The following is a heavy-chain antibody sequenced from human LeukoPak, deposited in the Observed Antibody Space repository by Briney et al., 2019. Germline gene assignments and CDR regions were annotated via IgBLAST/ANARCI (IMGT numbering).Heavy chain of an antibody. D-gene: IGHD4-17*01. CDR2: IYYSGST. Sequence: SETLSLTCTVSGASISSYYWSWIRQPPGKGLEWIGSIYYSGSTNYNPSLKSRVTISVDTSKNQFSLKLSSVTAADTAVYYCARTTVTVSHFDYWGQGTLVTVSS. CDR1: GASISSYY. J-gene: IGHJ4*02. V-gene: IGHV4-59*01. CDR3: ARTTVTVSHFDY.